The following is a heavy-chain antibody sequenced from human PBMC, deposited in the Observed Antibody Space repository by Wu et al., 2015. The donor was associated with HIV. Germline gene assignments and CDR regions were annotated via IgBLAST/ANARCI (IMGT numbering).Heavy chain of an antibody. CDR1: GYTFTSYG. J-gene: IGHJ3*02. CDR3: ARDEIVVVPASDAFDI. CDR2: ISAYNGNT. Sequence: QVQLVQSGAEVRKPGASVKVSCKASGYTFTSYGISWVRQAPGQGLEWMGWISAYNGNTNYAQKLQGRVTMTTDTSTSTAYMELRSLRSDDTAVYYCARDEIVVVPASDAFDIWGQGTMVTVSS. D-gene: IGHD2-2*01. V-gene: IGHV1-18*04.